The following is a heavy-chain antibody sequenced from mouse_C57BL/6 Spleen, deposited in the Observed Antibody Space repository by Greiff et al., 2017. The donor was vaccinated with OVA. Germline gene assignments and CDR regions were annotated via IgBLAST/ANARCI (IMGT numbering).Heavy chain of an antibody. CDR2: IYPGDGDT. V-gene: IGHV1-80*01. Sequence: VQLQQSGAELVKPGASVKISCKASGYAFSSYWMNWVKQRPGKGLEWIGQIYPGDGDTNYNGKFKGKATLTADKSSSTAYMQLSSLTSEDSAVYFCARQWIYDGYYGYFDYWGQGTTLTVSS. J-gene: IGHJ2*01. D-gene: IGHD2-3*01. CDR1: GYAFSSYW. CDR3: ARQWIYDGYYGYFDY.